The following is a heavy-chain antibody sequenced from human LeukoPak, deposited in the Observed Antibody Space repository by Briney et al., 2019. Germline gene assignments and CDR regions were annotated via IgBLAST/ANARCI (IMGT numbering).Heavy chain of an antibody. Sequence: PSETLSLTCTVSGSSITSGDNFWSWIRQPPGKGLEWIGYSSYSGSTYYNPSLKSRITISVDKSKNQFSLKLNSVTAPDTAVYYCARTTIINRRNRDYYYYYMDVWGKGTTVIVSS. CDR2: SSYSGST. D-gene: IGHD1-14*01. CDR3: ARTTIINRRNRDYYYYYMDV. CDR1: GSSITSGDNF. J-gene: IGHJ6*03. V-gene: IGHV4-30-4*01.